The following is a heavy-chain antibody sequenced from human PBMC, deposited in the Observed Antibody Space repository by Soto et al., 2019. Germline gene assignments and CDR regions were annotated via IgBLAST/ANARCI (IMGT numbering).Heavy chain of an antibody. V-gene: IGHV4-30-2*01. CDR2: IVQSGAT. CDR1: AGSITSGAYS. D-gene: IGHD2-8*01. CDR3: ARCIWNIEEMIYGFYFDP. J-gene: IGHJ5*02. Sequence: SLTLSLTSSVSAGSITSGAYSWRWIRQPPGKVLGLHGYIVQSGATYYNPTLERRVTISMDRSKNAFSLNLSSVTADDTAVYYCARCIWNIEEMIYGFYFDPWGPGTLVTVSS.